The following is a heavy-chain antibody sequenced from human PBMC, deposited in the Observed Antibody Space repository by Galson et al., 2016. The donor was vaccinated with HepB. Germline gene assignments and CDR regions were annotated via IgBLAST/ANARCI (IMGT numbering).Heavy chain of an antibody. V-gene: IGHV3-48*02. Sequence: SLRLSCAASGFSFSSYNMDWVRRAPGKGLEWVSYISRTGETFYYADSVKGRFTISRDNAKNLLYLQMNSLGDEDTAVYYCARDRRHNYAFFDSWGQGTPITVSS. J-gene: IGHJ4*02. CDR3: ARDRRHNYAFFDS. D-gene: IGHD3-16*01. CDR2: ISRTGETF. CDR1: GFSFSSYN.